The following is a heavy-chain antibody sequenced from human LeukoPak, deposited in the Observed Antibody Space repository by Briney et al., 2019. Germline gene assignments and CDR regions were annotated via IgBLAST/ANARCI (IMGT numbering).Heavy chain of an antibody. J-gene: IGHJ5*02. D-gene: IGHD3-10*01. Sequence: SETLSLTCAVYGGSLSGYNWFWIRQPPGKGLEWIGKINHSGRTNYNPSLKSRVTILGDTSKNQFPLKLSSVTAADTAVYYCARHATGSYSVPWLDPWGQGTLVTVSS. V-gene: IGHV4-34*01. CDR3: ARHATGSYSVPWLDP. CDR1: GGSLSGYN. CDR2: INHSGRT.